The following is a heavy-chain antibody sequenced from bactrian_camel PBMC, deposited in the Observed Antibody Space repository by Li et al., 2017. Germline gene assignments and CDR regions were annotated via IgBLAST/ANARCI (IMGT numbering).Heavy chain of an antibody. V-gene: IGHV3S6*01. CDR1: RYMYDNGC. J-gene: IGHJ4*01. CDR2: IHSEGHYT. CDR3: AADRDVNVPPSLALDSGRYNN. Sequence: HVQLVESGGGSVQPGGSLRLSCAASRYMYDNGCMGWFRQAPGKEREGVAVIHSEGHYTRYADSVKGRFTLSQDNAKKTVYLQMSDLKPEDSAMYYCAADRDVNVPPSLALDSGRYNNWGQGTQVTVS.